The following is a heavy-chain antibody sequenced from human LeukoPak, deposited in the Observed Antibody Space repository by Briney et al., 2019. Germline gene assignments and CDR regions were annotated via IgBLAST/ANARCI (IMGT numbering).Heavy chain of an antibody. CDR3: ARDLSAAGTCFDY. CDR2: INPSGGRT. CDR1: GYTFTSYY. Sequence: ASVKVSCKASGYTFTSYYMHWVRQAPGQGLEWLGIINPSGGRTSYAQKFQGRVTMTRDMSTSTVYMELSSLRSEDTAVYYCARDLSAAGTCFDYWGQGTLVTVSS. J-gene: IGHJ4*02. V-gene: IGHV1-46*01. D-gene: IGHD6-13*01.